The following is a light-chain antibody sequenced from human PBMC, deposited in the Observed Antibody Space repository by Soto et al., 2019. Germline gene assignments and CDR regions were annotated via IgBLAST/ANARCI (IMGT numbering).Light chain of an antibody. Sequence: QAVLTQPPSVSGAPGQRGTISCTGSSSNIGAGYDGHWYQQLPGTAPKLLIYGNSNRPSGVPDRFSGPKFGTSASLAITGLQAEDEAAYYCQYYDRSPSAYVLRTGT. CDR1: SSNIGAGYD. V-gene: IGLV1-40*01. CDR3: QYYDRSPSAYV. CDR2: GNS. J-gene: IGLJ1*01.